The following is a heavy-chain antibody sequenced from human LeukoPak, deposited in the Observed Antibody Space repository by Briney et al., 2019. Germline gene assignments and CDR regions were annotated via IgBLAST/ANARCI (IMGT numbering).Heavy chain of an antibody. V-gene: IGHV1-18*01. CDR2: ISDYNGNT. Sequence: ASVKVSCKASGYTFTSYGISWVRQAPGQGLEWMGWISDYNGNTNYAQKLQGRVTMTTDTSTSTAYMELRSLRSDDTAVYYCARDRWFVVVSAADEAHFDYWGQGTLVTVSS. J-gene: IGHJ4*02. CDR3: ARDRWFVVVSAADEAHFDY. CDR1: GYTFTSYG. D-gene: IGHD2-2*01.